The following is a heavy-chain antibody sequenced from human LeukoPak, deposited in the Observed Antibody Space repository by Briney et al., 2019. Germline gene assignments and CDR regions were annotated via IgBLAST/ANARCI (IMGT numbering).Heavy chain of an antibody. J-gene: IGHJ4*02. CDR1: GFTFSSYA. CDR3: AKASSGWLNYFDY. Sequence: GGSLRLSCAASGFTFSSYAMSWVRQAPGKGLEWVSATSGSGGSTYYADSVKGRFTISRDNSKNTLYLQMNSLRAEDTAVYYCAKASSGWLNYFDYWGQGTLVTVSS. D-gene: IGHD6-19*01. V-gene: IGHV3-23*01. CDR2: TSGSGGST.